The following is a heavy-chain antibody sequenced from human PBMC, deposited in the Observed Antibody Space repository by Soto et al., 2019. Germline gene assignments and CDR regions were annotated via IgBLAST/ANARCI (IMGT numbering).Heavy chain of an antibody. J-gene: IGHJ6*02. Sequence: QVQLLESGGGLVKPGGSLRLSFAASGFTFSDYYMSWIRQAPGNGLEWVSYFSSSSSYTNYADSVKGRFTISRDNAKNSLYLQMSSLRAEDTAVYYCARDGGLGTRGGGYYYYYGMDVWCQGTTVTVSS. D-gene: IGHD7-27*01. V-gene: IGHV3-11*06. CDR3: ARDGGLGTRGGGYYYYYGMDV. CDR1: GFTFSDYY. CDR2: FSSSSSYT.